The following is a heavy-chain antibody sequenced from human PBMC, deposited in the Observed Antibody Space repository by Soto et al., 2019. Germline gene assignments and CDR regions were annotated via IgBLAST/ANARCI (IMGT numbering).Heavy chain of an antibody. CDR2: ISAYNGNT. V-gene: IGHV1-18*01. J-gene: IGHJ3*02. CDR1: GYTFTSYG. D-gene: IGHD3-3*01. CDR3: AASSRQYDFWSGYNVFDI. Sequence: ASVKVSCKASGYTFTSYGISWVRQAPGQGLEWMGWISAYNGNTNYAQKLQGRVTMTTDTSTSTAYMELRSLRSDDTAVYYCAASSRQYDFWSGYNVFDIWGQGPMVTVSS.